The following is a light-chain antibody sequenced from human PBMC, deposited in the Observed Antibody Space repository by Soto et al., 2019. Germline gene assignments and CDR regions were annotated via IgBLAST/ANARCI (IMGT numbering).Light chain of an antibody. CDR1: QSVTYRY. Sequence: EAVLTKSPGTLALSPGERVTLSCRASQSVTYRYLAWYQQKPGQAPRLLIYAASTRATGIPDRFSGSGSGTDFTFTISRLEPGDFAVYYCQQYGSSPWTFGQG. V-gene: IGKV3-20*01. CDR2: AAS. J-gene: IGKJ1*01. CDR3: QQYGSSPWT.